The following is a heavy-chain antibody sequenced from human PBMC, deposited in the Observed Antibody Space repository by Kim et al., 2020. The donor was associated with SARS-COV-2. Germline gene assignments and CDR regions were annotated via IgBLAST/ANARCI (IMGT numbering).Heavy chain of an antibody. J-gene: IGHJ6*02. Sequence: GGSLRLSCAASGFTFSSYWMSWVRQAPGKGLEWVANIKQDGSEKYYVDSVKGRFTISRDNAKNSLYLQMNSLRAEDTAVYYCARASYSSGWYPYYYYYGMDVWGQGNTVTVSS. CDR2: IKQDGSEK. CDR3: ARASYSSGWYPYYYYYGMDV. D-gene: IGHD6-19*01. V-gene: IGHV3-7*01. CDR1: GFTFSSYW.